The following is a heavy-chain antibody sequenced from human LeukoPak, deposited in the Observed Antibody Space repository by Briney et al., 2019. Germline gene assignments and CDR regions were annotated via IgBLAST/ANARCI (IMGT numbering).Heavy chain of an antibody. J-gene: IGHJ6*03. V-gene: IGHV1-2*06. Sequence: GASVKVSCKASGYTFTGYYMHWVRQAPGQGLEWMGRINPNSGGTNYAQKFQGRVTMTRDTSISTAYMELSRLRSDDTAVYYCARVPFDCSSTSCYPVYYYYYMDVWGKGTTVTVSS. CDR3: ARVPFDCSSTSCYPVYYYYYMDV. CDR1: GYTFTGYY. D-gene: IGHD2-2*01. CDR2: INPNSGGT.